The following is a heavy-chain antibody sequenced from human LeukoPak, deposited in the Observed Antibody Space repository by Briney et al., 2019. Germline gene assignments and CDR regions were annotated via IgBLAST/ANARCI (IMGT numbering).Heavy chain of an antibody. CDR3: ARGPYSVGATGSYFDY. Sequence: GGSLRLSCAASGFTFSSYWMHWVRQAPGKGLEWVAVIWYDGSNKYYADSVKGRFTISRDNSKNTLYLQMNSLRAEDTAVYYCARGPYSVGATGSYFDYWGQGTLVTVSS. V-gene: IGHV3-33*08. D-gene: IGHD1-26*01. CDR1: GFTFSSYW. J-gene: IGHJ4*02. CDR2: IWYDGSNK.